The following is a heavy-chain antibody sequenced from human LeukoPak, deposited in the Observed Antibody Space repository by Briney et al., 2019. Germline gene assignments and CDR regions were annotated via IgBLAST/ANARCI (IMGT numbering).Heavy chain of an antibody. CDR3: ARIGGYYYDSSGYYSSSYYFDY. J-gene: IGHJ4*02. CDR1: GYTFTSYG. CDR2: ISAYNGNT. V-gene: IGHV1-18*01. Sequence: GASVKVSCKASGYTFTSYGISWVRQAPGQGLEWMGWISAYNGNTNCAQKLQGRVTMTTDTSTSTAYMELRSLRSDDTAVYYCARIGGYYYDSSGYYSSSYYFDYWGQGTLVTVSS. D-gene: IGHD3-22*01.